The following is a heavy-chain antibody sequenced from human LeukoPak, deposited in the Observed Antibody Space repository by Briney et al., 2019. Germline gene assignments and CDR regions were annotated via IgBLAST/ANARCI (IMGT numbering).Heavy chain of an antibody. CDR2: IVGSGRTI. Sequence: GGSLRLSCAASGFTFSSYEMIWVRQPPGTGLECVSYIVGSGRTIFYADCVKGRFTISRDNAKNSLYLQMNSLRAADKAVYYCATLIVGGGDHWGQGTLVTVSS. D-gene: IGHD1-26*01. CDR1: GFTFSSYE. V-gene: IGHV3-48*03. CDR3: ATLIVGGGDH. J-gene: IGHJ4*02.